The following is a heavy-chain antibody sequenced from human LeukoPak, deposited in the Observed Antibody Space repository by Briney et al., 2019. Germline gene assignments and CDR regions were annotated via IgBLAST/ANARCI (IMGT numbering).Heavy chain of an antibody. CDR2: IRATSGIT. D-gene: IGHD3-3*01. CDR3: ARDSDFYDSLTLYGMDV. CDR1: GFSFTDYA. Sequence: AGGSLRLSCAASGFSFTDYAMSWVRQAPGKGLEWVSDIRATSGITYYADSVKGRFTISRDNSKKMLYLQMNSLRADDTALYYCARDSDFYDSLTLYGMDVWGQGTTVIVSS. V-gene: IGHV3-23*01. J-gene: IGHJ6*02.